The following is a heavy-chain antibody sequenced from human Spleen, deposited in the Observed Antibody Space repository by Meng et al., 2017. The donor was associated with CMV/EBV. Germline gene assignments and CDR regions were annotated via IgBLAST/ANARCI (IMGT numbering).Heavy chain of an antibody. CDR1: GFTLSSYG. V-gene: IGHV3-33*01. CDR2: IWYDGSNK. CDR3: ARGFWNPYYEDTHDF. Sequence: GESLKISCAASGFTLSSYGMHWVRQAPGKGLEWVAVIWYDGSNKHYADSLRGRFTISRDNSKNTLYLQMNSLRAGDTAVYYCARGFWNPYYEDTHDFWGHGTLVTVSS. D-gene: IGHD3-3*01. J-gene: IGHJ4*01.